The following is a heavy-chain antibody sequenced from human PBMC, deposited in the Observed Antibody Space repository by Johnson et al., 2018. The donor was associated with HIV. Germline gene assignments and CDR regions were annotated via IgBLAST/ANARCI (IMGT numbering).Heavy chain of an antibody. CDR2: IHGGGSI. J-gene: IGHJ3*02. CDR1: EFSVSGNY. Sequence: VQLVESGGGLVPPGGSLRLSCAASEFSVSGNYMTWVRQAPGKGLEWVSVIHGGGSINYEDSVKGRFTISRDTAKNTLYLQMNSLRAEDTAVYYCASRPGGDFCSGGSCRPNPYDGFDIWGQGTKVTVSS. D-gene: IGHD2-15*01. V-gene: IGHV3-66*01. CDR3: ASRPGGDFCSGGSCRPNPYDGFDI.